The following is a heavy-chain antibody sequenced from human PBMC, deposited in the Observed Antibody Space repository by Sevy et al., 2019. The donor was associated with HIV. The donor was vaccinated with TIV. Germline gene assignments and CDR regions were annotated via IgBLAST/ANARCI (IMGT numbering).Heavy chain of an antibody. Sequence: ASVKVSCKASGYPFTAYYIHWLRQAPGQGLEWMGWMNADTYGTYFAKKFQDRVTLTAGKSIATAYMELSGLGFDDTAVYYCARMGDQFDASGYYPLKHWGQGTLITVSS. CDR1: GYPFTAYY. V-gene: IGHV1-2*02. D-gene: IGHD3-22*01. CDR2: MNADTYGT. CDR3: ARMGDQFDASGYYPLKH. J-gene: IGHJ4*02.